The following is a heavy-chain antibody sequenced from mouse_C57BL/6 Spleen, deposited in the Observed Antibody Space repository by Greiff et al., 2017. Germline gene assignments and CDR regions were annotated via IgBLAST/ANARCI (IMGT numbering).Heavy chain of an antibody. V-gene: IGHV1-59*01. CDR3: ARGRICGGYYGAY. Sequence: QVQLQQSGAELVRPGTSVKLSCKASGYTFTSYWMHWVKQRPGQGLEWIGVIDPSDSYTNYNQKFKGKATLTVDTSSSTSYMQLSSLTSEDSAVYYFARGRICGGYYGAYWGQGTLVTVSA. CDR1: GYTFTSYW. J-gene: IGHJ3*01. D-gene: IGHD2-3*01. CDR2: IDPSDSYT.